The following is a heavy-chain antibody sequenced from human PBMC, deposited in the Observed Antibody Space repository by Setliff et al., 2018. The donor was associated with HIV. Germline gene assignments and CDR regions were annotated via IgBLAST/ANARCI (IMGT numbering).Heavy chain of an antibody. V-gene: IGHV4-31*03. CDR3: ARGGGSRAATSPYYYMDV. Sequence: SETLSLTCTVSGGSIIIGGYYWGWIRQHPGKGLEWIGYIYHKGSTYYNPSLKSRVIISVDTSKNQFSLKLSSVTAADTAVYYCARGGGSRAATSPYYYMDVWGKGTTVTVS. J-gene: IGHJ6*03. D-gene: IGHD2-15*01. CDR1: GGSIIIGGYY. CDR2: IYHKGST.